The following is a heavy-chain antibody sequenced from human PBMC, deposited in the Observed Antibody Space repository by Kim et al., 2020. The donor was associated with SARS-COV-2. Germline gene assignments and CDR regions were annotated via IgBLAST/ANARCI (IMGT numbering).Heavy chain of an antibody. CDR2: IYYSGTT. CDR1: GGSISSYY. Sequence: SETLSLTCTVSGGSISSYYWSWIRQPPGKGLEWIGYIYYSGTTNYNPSLKSRVTVSVDTSKNQFSLELSSVTAADTAVYYCARHAPGTFTFSVWENWYF. V-gene: IGHV4-59*13. D-gene: IGHD1-7*01. CDR3: ARHAPGTFTFSVWENWYF. J-gene: IGHJ2*01.